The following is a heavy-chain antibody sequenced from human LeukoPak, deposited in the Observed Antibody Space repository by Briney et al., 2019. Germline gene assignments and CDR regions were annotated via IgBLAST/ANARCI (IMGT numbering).Heavy chain of an antibody. Sequence: PGRSLRLSCAASRFTFSNYVMHWVRQAPGKGLEWVAVISYDGSDKYYADSVKGRFTISRDNSKNTLYLQMNSLRAEDTAVYYCAKDQRHSSGYLFDYWGQGTLVTVSS. CDR3: AKDQRHSSGYLFDY. V-gene: IGHV3-30*18. CDR1: RFTFSNYV. J-gene: IGHJ4*02. CDR2: ISYDGSDK. D-gene: IGHD3-22*01.